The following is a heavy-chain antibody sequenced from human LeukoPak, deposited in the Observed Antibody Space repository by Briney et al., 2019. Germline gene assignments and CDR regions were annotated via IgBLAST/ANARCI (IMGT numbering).Heavy chain of an antibody. D-gene: IGHD6-13*01. CDR3: ARDYEQQLVPFPDAFDI. J-gene: IGHJ3*02. Sequence: PGGSLRLSCAASGFTFSSYSMNWVRQAPGKGLEWVSSISSSSSYIYYADSVKGRFTISRDNAKNSLYLQMNSLRAEDTAVYYCARDYEQQLVPFPDAFDIWGQGTMVTVSS. V-gene: IGHV3-21*01. CDR1: GFTFSSYS. CDR2: ISSSSSYI.